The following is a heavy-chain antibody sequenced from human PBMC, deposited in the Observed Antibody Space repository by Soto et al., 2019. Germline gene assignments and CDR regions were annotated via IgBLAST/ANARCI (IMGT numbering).Heavy chain of an antibody. CDR1: GASVTRDGNC. Sequence: QVQLRESGSGLVKPSQTLSLTCSVSGASVTRDGNCWTWIRQPPGKGLEFVASIYHGGSTFYNPSLRSRVTISSEGSENQFSVQFTSVTAADTAVYSCAREVDGFSQIDDWGQGTLVTVSS. CDR3: AREVDGFSQIDD. D-gene: IGHD2-15*01. V-gene: IGHV4-30-2*01. J-gene: IGHJ4*02. CDR2: IYHGGST.